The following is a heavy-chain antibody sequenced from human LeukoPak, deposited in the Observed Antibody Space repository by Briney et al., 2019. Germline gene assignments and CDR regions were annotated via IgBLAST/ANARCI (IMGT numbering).Heavy chain of an antibody. V-gene: IGHV4-59*01. CDR2: MSYSGNT. D-gene: IGHD4/OR15-4a*01. J-gene: IGHJ4*02. CDR3: ARDEYGGPFDY. Sequence: SATLSLTWTVSCGSINNFYWKWIRQPPGGGLEWIVYMSYSGNTYYNPSLKSRVTISVDMSKNQFYLQMSSVTAADTAVYYCARDEYGGPFDYWGQGALVTVSS. CDR1: CGSINNFY.